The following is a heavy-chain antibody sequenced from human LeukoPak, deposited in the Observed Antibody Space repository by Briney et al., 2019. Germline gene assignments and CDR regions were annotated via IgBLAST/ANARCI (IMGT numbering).Heavy chain of an antibody. Sequence: SVKVSCKASGGTFSSYAISWVRQAPGQGLEWMGRIIPIFGIANYAQKFQGRVTITADKSTSTAYMELSSLRSEDTAVYYCAREKGIIAGFLYYYWGMDVWGQGTTVTVSS. V-gene: IGHV1-69*04. CDR3: AREKGIIAGFLYYYWGMDV. CDR2: IIPIFGIA. D-gene: IGHD3-10*01. J-gene: IGHJ6*02. CDR1: GGTFSSYA.